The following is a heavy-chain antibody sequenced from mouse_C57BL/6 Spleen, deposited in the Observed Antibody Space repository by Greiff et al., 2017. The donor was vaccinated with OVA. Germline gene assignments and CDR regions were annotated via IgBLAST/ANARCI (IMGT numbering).Heavy chain of an antibody. CDR1: GYTFTSYW. CDR2: IDPSDSYT. J-gene: IGHJ2*01. V-gene: IGHV1-50*01. D-gene: IGHD2-3*01. Sequence: QVQLQQPGAELVKPGASVKLSCKASGYTFTSYWMQWVKQRPGQGLEWIGEIDPSDSYTNYNQKFKGKATLTVDTSSSTAYMQLSSLTSEDSAVYYCARSRDGFDYWGQGTTLTVSS. CDR3: ARSRDGFDY.